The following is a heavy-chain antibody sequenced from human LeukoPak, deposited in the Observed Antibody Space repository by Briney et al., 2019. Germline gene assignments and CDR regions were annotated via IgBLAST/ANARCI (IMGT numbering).Heavy chain of an antibody. Sequence: PSETLSLTCIVSGVSINSRYWGWIRQPAGKGLEWIGHIYSSGSNYYNPSLKSRVTMSVESSTKHFYLRLTSVTAADTALYYCVRRWTGENAYDIWGQGTMVTVSS. CDR2: IYSSGSN. V-gene: IGHV4-4*07. J-gene: IGHJ3*02. CDR1: GVSINSRY. CDR3: VRRWTGENAYDI. D-gene: IGHD3/OR15-3a*01.